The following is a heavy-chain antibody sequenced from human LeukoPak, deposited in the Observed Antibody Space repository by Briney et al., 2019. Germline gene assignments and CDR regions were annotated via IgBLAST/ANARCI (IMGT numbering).Heavy chain of an antibody. V-gene: IGHV3-72*01. Sequence: GGSLRLSCAASGFIFSDHYMDWVRQAPGKGLEWVGRTRNEANIYTTKYAASVKGRFTISRDDSKNSLYLQMNSLKTEDTAVYYCASPVGATTVRAFDIWGQGTMVAVSS. J-gene: IGHJ3*02. CDR1: GFIFSDHY. CDR3: ASPVGATTVRAFDI. D-gene: IGHD1-26*01. CDR2: TRNEANIYTT.